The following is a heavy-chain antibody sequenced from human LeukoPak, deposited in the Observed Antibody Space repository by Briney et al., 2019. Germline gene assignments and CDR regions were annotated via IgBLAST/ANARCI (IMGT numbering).Heavy chain of an antibody. CDR3: AKDVVPASKTAYFDY. V-gene: IGHV3-30*18. CDR1: GFTFSSYG. J-gene: IGHJ4*02. D-gene: IGHD2-2*01. Sequence: PGRSLRLSCAASGFTFSSYGMHWVRQAPGKGLEWVAVISYDGSNKYYADSVKGRFTISRDNSKTTLYLQMNSLRAEDTAVYYCAKDVVPASKTAYFDYWGQGTLVTVSS. CDR2: ISYDGSNK.